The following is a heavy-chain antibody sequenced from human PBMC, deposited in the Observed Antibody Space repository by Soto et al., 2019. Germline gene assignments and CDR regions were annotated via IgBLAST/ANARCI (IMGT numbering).Heavy chain of an antibody. CDR3: ARGYYDSSGPLGAPGIFDY. CDR2: IWYDGSNK. CDR1: GFTFSSYG. V-gene: IGHV3-33*01. D-gene: IGHD3-22*01. Sequence: QVQLVESGGGVVQPGRSLRLSCAASGFTFSSYGMHWVRQAPGKGLEWVAVIWYDGSNKYYADSVKGRFTISRDNSKNTLYLQMNSLRAEDTAVYYCARGYYDSSGPLGAPGIFDYWGQGTLVTVSS. J-gene: IGHJ4*02.